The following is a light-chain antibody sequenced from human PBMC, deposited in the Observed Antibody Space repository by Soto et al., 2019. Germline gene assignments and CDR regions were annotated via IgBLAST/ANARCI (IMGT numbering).Light chain of an antibody. CDR3: QQYNDSFPYT. CDR1: QSINTW. V-gene: IGKV1-5*03. CDR2: KAS. Sequence: DIQMTQSPSTLSASVGDRVTITCRASQSINTWLAWYQKKPGTAPKLLIYKASTLENGVPSRFSGSRSGTEFTLTVSSLQPDDFATYYCQQYNDSFPYTFGQGTKVDIK. J-gene: IGKJ2*01.